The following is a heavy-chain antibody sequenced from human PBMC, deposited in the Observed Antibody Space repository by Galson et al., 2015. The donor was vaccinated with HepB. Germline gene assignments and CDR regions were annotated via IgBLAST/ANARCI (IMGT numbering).Heavy chain of an antibody. V-gene: IGHV6-1*01. CDR3: ARGRQWLGWFDP. D-gene: IGHD6-19*01. CDR2: TYYRSKWYN. J-gene: IGHJ5*02. CDR1: GDSVSRDTTA. Sequence: CAISGDSVSRDTTAWNWIRQSPSRGLEWLGRTYYRSKWYNDYAVSVKSRITINPDTSKNQFSLQLNSVTPEDTAVYYCARGRQWLGWFDPWGQGTLVTVSS.